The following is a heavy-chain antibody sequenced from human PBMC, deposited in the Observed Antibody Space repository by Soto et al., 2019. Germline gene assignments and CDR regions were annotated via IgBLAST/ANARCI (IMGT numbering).Heavy chain of an antibody. V-gene: IGHV1-18*01. CDR2: IITYSGNT. J-gene: IGHJ3*02. CDR3: ARIPGYSTTWYYAFDI. CDR1: GYTFTNYG. D-gene: IGHD6-13*01. Sequence: ASVKVSCKAAGYTFTNYGITWARQAPRQGLEWMGWIITYSGNTNYAQKLQDRVSLTADTSTSTAYMELRSLRSDDTAVYYCARIPGYSTTWYYAFDIWGQGTLVTVSS.